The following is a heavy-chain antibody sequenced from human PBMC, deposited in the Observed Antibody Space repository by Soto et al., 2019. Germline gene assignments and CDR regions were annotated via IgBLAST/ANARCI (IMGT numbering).Heavy chain of an antibody. D-gene: IGHD2-8*01. V-gene: IGHV3-23*01. CDR2: VRGNSYGA. CDR3: AKGKSENGVDWLDP. J-gene: IGHJ5*02. CDR1: GFMFENYA. Sequence: GGSLRLSCTASGFMFENYAMIWVRQAPGKGLEWVATVRGNSYGAYYADSVRGRFIISRDNSKNTMSLQLNSLRDDDTAIYYCAKGKSENGVDWLDPWGPGTLVTVSS.